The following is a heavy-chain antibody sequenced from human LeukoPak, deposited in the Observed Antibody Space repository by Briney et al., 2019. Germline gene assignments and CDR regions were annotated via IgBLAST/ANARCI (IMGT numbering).Heavy chain of an antibody. D-gene: IGHD6-13*01. J-gene: IGHJ2*01. V-gene: IGHV4-39*07. CDR1: DGSISSSSYY. Sequence: SETLSLTCTVSDGSISSSSYYWGWIRQSPGKGLEWIGSLYYSGSTYYNPSLKSRVTISVDTSKNQFSLKLSSVTAADTAVYYCARGEAAAAADWYFDLWGRGTLVTVSS. CDR3: ARGEAAAAADWYFDL. CDR2: LYYSGST.